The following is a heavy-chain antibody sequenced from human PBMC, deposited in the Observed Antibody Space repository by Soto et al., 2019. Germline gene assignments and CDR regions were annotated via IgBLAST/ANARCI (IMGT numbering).Heavy chain of an antibody. V-gene: IGHV4-34*01. J-gene: IGHJ6*02. CDR1: CGSFSGYD. CDR2: INHSGST. Sequence: SETLSLTCAVYCGSFSGYDWNWIRKPQGTGLEWIGEINHSGSTNYNQSLKTRVTISVDTSKNQFSLKLSSVTAADTAVYYCASGLITIFGVVNYYYYYYGMDVWGQGTTVTVSS. D-gene: IGHD3-3*01. CDR3: ASGLITIFGVVNYYYYYYGMDV.